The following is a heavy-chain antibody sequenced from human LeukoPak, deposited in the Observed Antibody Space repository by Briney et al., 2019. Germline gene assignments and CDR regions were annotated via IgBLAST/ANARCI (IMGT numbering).Heavy chain of an antibody. CDR2: IYSGGST. V-gene: IGHV3-53*01. J-gene: IGHJ4*02. CDR1: GFTVSSNY. Sequence: GGSLRLSCAASGFTVSSNYMSWVRQAPGKGLEWVSVIYSGGSTYYADSVKGRFTISRDNSKDTLYLQMNSLRAEDTAVYYCARDYYDSSGPPRFDYWGQGTLVTVSS. CDR3: ARDYYDSSGPPRFDY. D-gene: IGHD3-22*01.